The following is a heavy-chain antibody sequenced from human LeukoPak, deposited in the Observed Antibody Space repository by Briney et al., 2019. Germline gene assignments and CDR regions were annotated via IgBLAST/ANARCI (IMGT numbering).Heavy chain of an antibody. CDR3: AGPYDFWSGYPLDY. CDR2: IRNKANNYAT. CDR1: GFIFSGSA. J-gene: IGHJ4*02. V-gene: IGHV3-73*01. D-gene: IGHD3-3*01. Sequence: PGGSLKLSCAASGFIFSGSAIHWVRQASGKGLEWVGRIRNKANNYATAYVASVRGRFTISRDNSKNTLYLQMNSLRAEDTAVYYCAGPYDFWSGYPLDYWGQGTLVTVSS.